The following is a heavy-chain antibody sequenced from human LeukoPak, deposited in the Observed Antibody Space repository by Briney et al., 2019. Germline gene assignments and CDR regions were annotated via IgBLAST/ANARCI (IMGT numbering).Heavy chain of an antibody. CDR2: IIPIFGTA. Sequence: SVKVSCKASGYTFTSYGISWVRQAPGQGLEWMGGIIPIFGTANYAQKFQGRVTITTDESTSTAYMELSSLRSEDTAVYYCARVPRSSTRGYYFDYWGQGTLVTVSS. CDR1: GYTFTSYG. CDR3: ARVPRSSTRGYYFDY. D-gene: IGHD2-2*01. J-gene: IGHJ4*02. V-gene: IGHV1-69*05.